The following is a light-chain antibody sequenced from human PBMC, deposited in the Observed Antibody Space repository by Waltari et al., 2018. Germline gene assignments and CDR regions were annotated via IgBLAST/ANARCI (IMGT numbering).Light chain of an antibody. CDR2: AAS. V-gene: IGKV1-39*01. CDR1: QSISSN. Sequence: DIQMTQSPSSLSASVGHRATITCRASQSISSNLVWYQQKRGRAPKLLIYAASSLQSGVPSRFSGSGSGTDFTLAISSLQPEDFATYYCQQSYSTPRTFGGGTKVEIK. CDR3: QQSYSTPRT. J-gene: IGKJ4*01.